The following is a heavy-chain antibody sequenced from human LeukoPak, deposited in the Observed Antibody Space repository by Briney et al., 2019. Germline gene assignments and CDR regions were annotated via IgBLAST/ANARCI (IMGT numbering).Heavy chain of an antibody. V-gene: IGHV3-48*03. CDR3: TRDPYQYGMDV. Sequence: GGCLRLSCAASRFTLSSSEMDWVRQAPGKVLEWASYFISRDRSIYYADSVKGRFTVSRDNAKNSLYLQMNSLRAEDTAVYYCTRDPYQYGMDVWGQGTTVTVSS. CDR1: RFTLSSSE. CDR2: FISRDRSI. J-gene: IGHJ6*02.